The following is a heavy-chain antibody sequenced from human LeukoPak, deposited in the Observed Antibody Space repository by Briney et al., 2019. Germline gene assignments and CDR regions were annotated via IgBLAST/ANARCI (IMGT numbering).Heavy chain of an antibody. D-gene: IGHD3-3*01. CDR1: GGSISSSNW. Sequence: SGTLSLTCAVSGGSISSSNWWSWVRQPPGKGLEWIGEIYHGGSTNYNPSLKSRVTISVDKSKNQFSLKLSSVTAADTAVYYCARRITIFGVVRSIDYWGQGTLVTVSS. CDR3: ARRITIFGVVRSIDY. J-gene: IGHJ4*02. CDR2: IYHGGST. V-gene: IGHV4-4*02.